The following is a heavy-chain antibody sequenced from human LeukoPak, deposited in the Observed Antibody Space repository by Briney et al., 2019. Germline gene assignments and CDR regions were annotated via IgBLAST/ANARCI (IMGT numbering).Heavy chain of an antibody. V-gene: IGHV3-15*01. CDR3: TTDGD. D-gene: IGHD2-15*01. CDR2: IKSKTDSGTT. Sequence: GGSLRLSCAASGFTFSNAWMSWVRQAPGKGLEWIGSIKSKTDSGTTDYAAPVKGRFTISRDDSKNTLYLQMNSLKTEDTAVYYCTTDGDWGQGTLVTVSS. J-gene: IGHJ1*01. CDR1: GFTFSNAW.